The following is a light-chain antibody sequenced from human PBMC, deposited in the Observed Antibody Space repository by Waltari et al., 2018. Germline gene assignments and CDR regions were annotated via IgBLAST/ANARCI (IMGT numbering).Light chain of an antibody. CDR2: KIS. V-gene: IGKV2-24*01. J-gene: IGKJ3*01. CDR3: QQRSNWPPDAT. CDR1: QSLGHSDGNTY. Sequence: IVMTQTPLSSPVTLGQPASLSCRSSQSLGHSDGNTYLSWLQQRPGKPPRLLIYKISNRFSGVPDRFSGSGSGTDFTLTISSLEPEDFAVYYCQQRSNWPPDATFGPGTKVDIK.